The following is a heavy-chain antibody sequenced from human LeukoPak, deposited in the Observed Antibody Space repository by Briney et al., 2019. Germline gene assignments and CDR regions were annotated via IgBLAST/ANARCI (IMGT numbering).Heavy chain of an antibody. CDR2: ISTHDDNT. Sequence: ASVKVSCKASAYTFTKYGISWVRQAPGQGLEYMAWISTHDDNTNYAQKLQGRVTMTADTSTSTAYMELRSLRSDDTAVYYCARVALLWFGESCDAFDIWGQGTMVTVSS. J-gene: IGHJ3*02. CDR3: ARVALLWFGESCDAFDI. D-gene: IGHD3-10*01. V-gene: IGHV1-18*04. CDR1: AYTFTKYG.